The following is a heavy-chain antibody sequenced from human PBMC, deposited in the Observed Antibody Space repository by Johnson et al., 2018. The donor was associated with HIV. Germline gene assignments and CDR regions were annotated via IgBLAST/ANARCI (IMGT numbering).Heavy chain of an antibody. D-gene: IGHD6-13*01. Sequence: QVQLVESGGGLIQPGGSLRLSCAASGFTFNKFAMHWVRQAPGKGLEWLAFISFDGSNKYYADSVKGRFTISRDNSKNTLYLQMNSLRAEDTAVYYCAREIGYSSSWYLGSGWYPDAFDIWG. CDR1: GFTFNKFA. CDR2: ISFDGSNK. V-gene: IGHV3-30*04. J-gene: IGHJ3*02. CDR3: AREIGYSSSWYLGSGWYPDAFDI.